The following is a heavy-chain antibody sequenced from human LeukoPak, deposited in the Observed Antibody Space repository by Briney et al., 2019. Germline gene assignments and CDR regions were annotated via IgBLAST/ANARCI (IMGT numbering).Heavy chain of an antibody. J-gene: IGHJ5*02. Sequence: ASVKVSCKASGYTFTKYYIHWVRQAPGQGLEWMGIINPSGGSTSYAQKFQGRVTMTRDMSTSTVYMELSSLRSEDTAVYYCARTAVVPAAMGGFFDPWGQGTLVTVSS. D-gene: IGHD2-2*01. CDR3: ARTAVVPAAMGGFFDP. CDR2: INPSGGST. CDR1: GYTFTKYY. V-gene: IGHV1-46*01.